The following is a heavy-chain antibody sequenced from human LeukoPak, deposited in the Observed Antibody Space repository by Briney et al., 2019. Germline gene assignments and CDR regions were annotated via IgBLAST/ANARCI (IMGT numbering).Heavy chain of an antibody. Sequence: PGRSLRLSCAASGFTFSSYGMHWVRQAPGKGLEWVAVISYDGRQTYYADSVKGRFTISRDNSKNTLFLQMNSLRAEDTAVYYCAKDRSIAAADYYFDYWGQGTPVTVSS. V-gene: IGHV3-30*18. J-gene: IGHJ4*02. D-gene: IGHD6-13*01. CDR3: AKDRSIAAADYYFDY. CDR2: ISYDGRQT. CDR1: GFTFSSYG.